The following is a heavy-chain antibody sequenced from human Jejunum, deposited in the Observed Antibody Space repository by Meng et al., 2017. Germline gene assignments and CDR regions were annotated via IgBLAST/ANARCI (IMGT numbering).Heavy chain of an antibody. CDR3: GRRNTITVSGRVSWYFDL. CDR1: GFTLSTYW. CDR2: INGDGSTT. D-gene: IGHD6-19*01. Sequence: VQLVEAGGDSVQPGGSLRPSCAASGFTLSTYWMHWVRQAPGKGLVWVSRINGDGSTTSYADSVKGRFTISRDNAKNTLYLQMNSLRVEDTAVYYCGRRNTITVSGRVSWYFDLWGRGTLVTVSS. V-gene: IGHV3-74*01. J-gene: IGHJ2*01.